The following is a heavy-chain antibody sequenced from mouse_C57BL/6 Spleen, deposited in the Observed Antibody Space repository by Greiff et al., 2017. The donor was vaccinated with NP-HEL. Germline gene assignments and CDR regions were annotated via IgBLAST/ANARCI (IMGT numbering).Heavy chain of an antibody. CDR3: ARYKRYYYAMDY. Sequence: EVQRVESGGGLVQPGGSLSLSCAASGFTFTDYYMSWVRQPPGKALEWLGFIRNKANGYTTEYSASVKGRFTISRDNSQSILYLQMNALRAEDSATYYCARYKRYYYAMDYWGQGTSVTVSS. CDR2: IRNKANGYTT. V-gene: IGHV7-3*01. CDR1: GFTFTDYY. J-gene: IGHJ4*01.